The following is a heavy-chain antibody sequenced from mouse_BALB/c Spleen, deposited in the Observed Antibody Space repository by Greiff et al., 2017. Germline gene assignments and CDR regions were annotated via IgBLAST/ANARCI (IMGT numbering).Heavy chain of an antibody. D-gene: IGHD1-1*01. Sequence: VQLQESGPELVKPGASVKISCKASGYAFSSSWMNWVKQRPGQGLEWIGRIYPGDGDTNYNGKFKGKATLTADKSSSTAYMQLSSLTSVDSAVYFCARRVVATGDYAMDYWGQGTSVTVSS. CDR1: GYAFSSSW. CDR2: IYPGDGDT. V-gene: IGHV1-82*01. J-gene: IGHJ4*01. CDR3: ARRVVATGDYAMDY.